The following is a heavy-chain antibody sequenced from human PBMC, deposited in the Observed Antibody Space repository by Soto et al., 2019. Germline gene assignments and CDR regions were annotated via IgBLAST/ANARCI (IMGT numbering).Heavy chain of an antibody. CDR3: AKVNPYDFWSGSYNWFDP. D-gene: IGHD3-3*01. CDR2: ISGSGGST. CDR1: GFTFSSYA. V-gene: IGHV3-23*01. Sequence: GGSLRLSCAASGFTFSSYAMSWFGQAPGKGLEWVSAISGSGGSTYYADSVKGRFTISRDNSKNTLYLQMNSLRAEDTAVYYCAKVNPYDFWSGSYNWFDPWGQGTLVTVSS. J-gene: IGHJ5*02.